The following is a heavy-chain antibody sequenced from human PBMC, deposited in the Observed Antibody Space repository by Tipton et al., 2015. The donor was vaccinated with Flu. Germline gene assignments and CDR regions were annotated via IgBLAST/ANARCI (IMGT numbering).Heavy chain of an antibody. D-gene: IGHD3-10*02. V-gene: IGHV4-38-2*01. J-gene: IGHJ4*02. CDR2: IHRFGTT. Sequence: TLSLTCSVSGDSVGRDFYWGWIRQPPGKGLEWIGNIHRFGTTYYNPSLKSRVTISIDTSKNQFSLTVSSVTAADMAVYYCARHTGDSVRGVIDYWGQGTLVTVSS. CDR3: ARHTGDSVRGVIDY. CDR1: GDSVGRDFY.